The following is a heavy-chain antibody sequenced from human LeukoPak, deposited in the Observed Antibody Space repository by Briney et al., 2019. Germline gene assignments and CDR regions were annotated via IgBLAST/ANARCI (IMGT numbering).Heavy chain of an antibody. CDR1: GGSISSYY. D-gene: IGHD1-14*01. J-gene: IGHJ6*03. CDR3: ARVINGGSTPYQYYHMDV. CDR2: IYTSGST. V-gene: IGHV4-4*07. Sequence: PSETLSLTCTVSGGSISSYYWSWIRQPAGKGLEWIGRIYTSGSTNYNPSLKSRVTMSVDTSKNQFSLKMNSVTAADTAVYYCARVINGGSTPYQYYHMDVWGKGTTVTVSS.